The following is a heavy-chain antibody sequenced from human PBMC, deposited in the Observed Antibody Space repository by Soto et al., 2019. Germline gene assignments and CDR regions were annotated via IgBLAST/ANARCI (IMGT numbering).Heavy chain of an antibody. CDR1: GFTFIDYA. J-gene: IGHJ4*02. CDR3: AKALSHDSPCDY. Sequence: EVQLLESGGGLVQPGGSLRLSCTASGFTFIDYAMSWVRQAPGKRLEWVSLLSGGGGTTQYADSVKGRFTISRDNSKNTVYLQMNSLRVEDTAVYFCAKALSHDSPCDYGGQGTLVTVSS. D-gene: IGHD1-1*01. V-gene: IGHV3-23*01. CDR2: LSGGGGTT.